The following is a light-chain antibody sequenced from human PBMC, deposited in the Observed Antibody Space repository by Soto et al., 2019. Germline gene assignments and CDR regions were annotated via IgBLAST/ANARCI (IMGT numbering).Light chain of an antibody. CDR2: AAS. Sequence: DIQMTQSPSSLSESLGDRFTITCLAIQSIGKHLNWYQQKAGQAPKFLIYAASSLQSGVPSRFSGSGSGTDFTLTVDSLPPEDFETYYCQQSYSSPGTFGQGTRLEIK. CDR3: QQSYSSPGT. J-gene: IGKJ5*01. V-gene: IGKV1-39*01. CDR1: QSIGKH.